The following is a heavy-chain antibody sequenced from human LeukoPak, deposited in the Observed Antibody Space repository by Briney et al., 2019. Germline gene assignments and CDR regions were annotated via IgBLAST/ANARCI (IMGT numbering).Heavy chain of an antibody. Sequence: GGSLRLSCAASGLAFGSYWMNWVRQAPGKGLEWVSAISGSGGSTYYADSVKGRFTISRDNSKNTLYLQMNSLRAEDTAVYYCAKDLYDSSGDDAFDIWGQGTMVTVSS. CDR1: GLAFGSYW. D-gene: IGHD3-22*01. CDR3: AKDLYDSSGDDAFDI. CDR2: ISGSGGST. V-gene: IGHV3-23*01. J-gene: IGHJ3*02.